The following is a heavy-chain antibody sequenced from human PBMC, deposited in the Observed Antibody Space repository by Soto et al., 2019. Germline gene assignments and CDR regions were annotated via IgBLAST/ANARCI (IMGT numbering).Heavy chain of an antibody. Sequence: GVSLRLSCAASGVNFIGSAIHWVRQASGKGLEWVGRIRSKGNNYATAYGASLKGRFTISRDDSKNTAYLQMNSLNTEDTAVYYCSRQASDFWSGKPQYYMDVWGKGTTVTVSS. CDR2: IRSKGNNYAT. D-gene: IGHD3-3*01. J-gene: IGHJ6*03. V-gene: IGHV3-73*01. CDR1: GVNFIGSA. CDR3: SRQASDFWSGKPQYYMDV.